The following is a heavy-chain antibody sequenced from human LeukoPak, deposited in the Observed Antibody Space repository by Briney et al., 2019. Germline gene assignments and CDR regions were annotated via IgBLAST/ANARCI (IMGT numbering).Heavy chain of an antibody. V-gene: IGHV4-4*02. CDR2: IYHSGST. D-gene: IGHD3-10*02. J-gene: IGHJ4*02. CDR1: GGSISSSNW. Sequence: SETLSLTCAVSGGSISSSNWWSWVRQPPGKGLEWIGEIYHSGSTNYNPSLKSRVTISVDKSKNQFSLKLSSVTAADTAVYYCARVISYVWAPFFDYWGQGTLVTVSS. CDR3: ARVISYVWAPFFDY.